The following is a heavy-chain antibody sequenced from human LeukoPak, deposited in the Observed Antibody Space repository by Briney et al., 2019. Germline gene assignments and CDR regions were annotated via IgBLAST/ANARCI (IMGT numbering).Heavy chain of an antibody. J-gene: IGHJ4*02. CDR2: INQSGST. D-gene: IGHD3-10*01. Sequence: PSETLSLTCAVYGGSFSGYYWSWIRQPPGKGLEWIGDINQSGSTNYNPSLKSRVTISVDTSKNQFSLKLSSVTAADTAVYYCARTYYGSGSYYWIYFDYWGQGTLVTVSS. CDR3: ARTYYGSGSYYWIYFDY. CDR1: GGSFSGYY. V-gene: IGHV4-34*01.